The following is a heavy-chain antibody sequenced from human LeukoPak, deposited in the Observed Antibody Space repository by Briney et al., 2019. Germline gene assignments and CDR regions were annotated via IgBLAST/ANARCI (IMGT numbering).Heavy chain of an antibody. V-gene: IGHV3-23*01. CDR2: ISGSGGRT. J-gene: IGHJ4*02. CDR1: GFTFSSYA. Sequence: GGSLRLSCAASGFTFSSYAMSWVRQAPGKGLEWVSAISGSGGRTYYADSVKGRFTISRDNSKNTLYLQMNSLRAEDTAVYYCAKDGLRALGANLYYFDYWGQGTLVTVSS. CDR3: AKDGLRALGANLYYFDY. D-gene: IGHD5-12*01.